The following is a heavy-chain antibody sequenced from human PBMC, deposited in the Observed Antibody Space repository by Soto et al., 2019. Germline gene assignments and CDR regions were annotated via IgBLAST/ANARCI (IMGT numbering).Heavy chain of an antibody. CDR2: IYYSGST. Sequence: PSETLSLTCTVSGGAISSYYWIWIRQPPGKGLEWIGYIYYSGSTNYNPSLKSRVTISVDTSKNQFSLKLSSVTAADTAVYYCAGDTAMAQWHYWGQGTLVTVSS. CDR1: GGAISSYY. D-gene: IGHD5-18*01. J-gene: IGHJ4*02. CDR3: AGDTAMAQWHY. V-gene: IGHV4-59*01.